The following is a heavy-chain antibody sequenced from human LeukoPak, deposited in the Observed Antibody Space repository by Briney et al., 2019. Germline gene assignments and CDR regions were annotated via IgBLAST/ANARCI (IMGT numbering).Heavy chain of an antibody. J-gene: IGHJ4*02. D-gene: IGHD2-15*01. Sequence: ASVKVSCKASGYSFTSNYIHWVRQAPGQGLEWMGMICPRDGSTSYAQKFQGRVTVTRDTSTSTAYMELRSLRSDDTAVYYCARFYCSGGSCYLDYWGQGTLVTVSS. CDR3: ARFYCSGGSCYLDY. V-gene: IGHV1-46*01. CDR1: GYSFTSNY. CDR2: ICPRDGST.